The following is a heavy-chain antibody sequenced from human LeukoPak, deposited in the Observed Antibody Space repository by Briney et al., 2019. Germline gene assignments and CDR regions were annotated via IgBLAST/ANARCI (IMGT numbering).Heavy chain of an antibody. D-gene: IGHD3-22*01. V-gene: IGHV3-23*01. Sequence: GGSLRLSCAASGFTVSSNYMSWVRQAPGKGLEWVSAISGSGGSTYYADSVKGRFTISRDNSKNTLYLQMNSLRAEDTAVYYCAKELELDDSSGYYDWGQGTLVTVSS. CDR2: ISGSGGST. CDR3: AKELELDDSSGYYD. J-gene: IGHJ4*02. CDR1: GFTVSSNY.